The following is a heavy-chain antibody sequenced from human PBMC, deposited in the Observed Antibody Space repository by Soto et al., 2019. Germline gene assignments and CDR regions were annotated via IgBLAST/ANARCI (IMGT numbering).Heavy chain of an antibody. CDR2: IYSGGST. Sequence: GGSLRLSCAASGFTVSSNYMSWIRQAPGKGLDWVSVIYSGGSTYYADSVKGRFTISRDNSKNTLYLQMNSLRAEDTAVYYCARVGVGYYDFWSGSTYAFDIWGQGTMVTVSS. V-gene: IGHV3-66*01. CDR1: GFTVSSNY. D-gene: IGHD3-3*01. CDR3: ARVGVGYYDFWSGSTYAFDI. J-gene: IGHJ3*02.